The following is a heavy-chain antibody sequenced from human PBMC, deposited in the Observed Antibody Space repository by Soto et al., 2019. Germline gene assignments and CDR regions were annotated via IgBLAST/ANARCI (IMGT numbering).Heavy chain of an antibody. V-gene: IGHV4-59*01. Sequence: SETLSLTCTVSGGSISSYYWSWIRRPPGKGLEWIGYIYYSGSTNYNPSLKSRVTISVDTSKNQFSLKLSSVTAADTAVYYCARDGFSSSWYGGFLSGMDVWGQGTTVTVSS. D-gene: IGHD6-13*01. CDR1: GGSISSYY. CDR2: IYYSGST. CDR3: ARDGFSSSWYGGFLSGMDV. J-gene: IGHJ6*02.